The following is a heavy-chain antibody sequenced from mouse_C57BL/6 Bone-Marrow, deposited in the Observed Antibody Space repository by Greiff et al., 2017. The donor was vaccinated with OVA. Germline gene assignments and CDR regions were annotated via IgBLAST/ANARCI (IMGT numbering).Heavy chain of an antibody. D-gene: IGHD1-1*02. CDR2: IDPEDGEN. CDR1: GFNIKDYY. V-gene: IGHV14-2*01. CDR3: ARRGTGWFVFDY. J-gene: IGHJ2*01. Sequence: EVQLQQSGAELVKPGASVKLSCTASGFNIKDYYMHWVKQRTEQGLEWIGRIDPEDGENKYAPKFQGKATITADTSSNTAYLQLSSLTSEDTAVYYGARRGTGWFVFDYWGQGTTLTVAS.